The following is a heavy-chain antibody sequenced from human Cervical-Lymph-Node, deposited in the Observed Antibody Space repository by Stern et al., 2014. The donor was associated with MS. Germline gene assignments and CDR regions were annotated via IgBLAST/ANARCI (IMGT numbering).Heavy chain of an antibody. J-gene: IGHJ6*02. CDR1: GFSLNTSGVG. CDR2: IYWDDDE. D-gene: IGHD4-17*01. V-gene: IGHV2-5*02. Sequence: QVTLKESGPTLVKPTQTLTLTCTFSGFSLNTSGVGVGWIRQPPGKALEWLAVIYWDDDERYSPSLKSRLTITKDTSKKQVVLTMANMDPVDTATYYCVHTTVTFDEAYGLDVWGQGTTVTVPS. CDR3: VHTTVTFDEAYGLDV.